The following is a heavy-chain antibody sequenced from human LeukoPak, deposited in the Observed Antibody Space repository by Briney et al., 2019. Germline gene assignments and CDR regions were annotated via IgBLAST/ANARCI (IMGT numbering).Heavy chain of an antibody. Sequence: AGGSLRLSCAASGFTFSSYWMSWVRQAPGKGLEWVANIKQDGSEKYYVDSVKGRFTISRDNGKNSLYVQMTSLRAEDTAVYYCARGRLAAGTPYGYWGQGTLVTVSS. CDR3: ARGRLAAGTPYGY. J-gene: IGHJ4*02. CDR1: GFTFSSYW. CDR2: IKQDGSEK. V-gene: IGHV3-7*01. D-gene: IGHD6-13*01.